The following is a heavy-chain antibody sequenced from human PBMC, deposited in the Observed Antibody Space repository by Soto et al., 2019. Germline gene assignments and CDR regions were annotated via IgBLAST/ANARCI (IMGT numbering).Heavy chain of an antibody. J-gene: IGHJ3*02. CDR2: IVVGSGNT. V-gene: IGHV1-58*01. CDR1: GFTFTSSA. Sequence: ASVKVSCKASGFTFTSSAVQWVRQARGQRLEWIGWIVVGSGNTNYAQKFQERVTITRDMSTSTAYMGLSSLRSEDTAVYYCAADTGYYGPDAFDIWGQGTMVTVSS. CDR3: AADTGYYGPDAFDI. D-gene: IGHD3-10*01.